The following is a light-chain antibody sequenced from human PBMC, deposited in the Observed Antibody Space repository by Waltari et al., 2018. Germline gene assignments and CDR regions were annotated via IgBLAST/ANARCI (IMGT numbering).Light chain of an antibody. V-gene: IGKV3-20*01. Sequence: DIVLTQSPGTLSLSPGASATLPCRASQSISSSYLVWYQQKPGQGPRLLIYGASSRATGIPDRFSGSGSGTDFTLTISSLEPEDFAMYYCQQYGNSPWTFGQGTKVDIK. CDR2: GAS. CDR3: QQYGNSPWT. CDR1: QSISSSY. J-gene: IGKJ1*01.